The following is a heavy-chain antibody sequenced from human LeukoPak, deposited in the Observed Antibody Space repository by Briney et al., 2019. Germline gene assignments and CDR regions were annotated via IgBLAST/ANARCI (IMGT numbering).Heavy chain of an antibody. Sequence: TGGSLRLSCAASGFTFSDYYMSWIRQAPGKGLEWVSYISSSGSTIYYADSVKGRFTISRDNAKNSLYLQINSLRAEDTAVCYCARGGEYSSSLPFDYWGQGTLVTVSP. CDR2: ISSSGSTI. CDR3: ARGGEYSSSLPFDY. D-gene: IGHD6-6*01. V-gene: IGHV3-11*01. J-gene: IGHJ4*02. CDR1: GFTFSDYY.